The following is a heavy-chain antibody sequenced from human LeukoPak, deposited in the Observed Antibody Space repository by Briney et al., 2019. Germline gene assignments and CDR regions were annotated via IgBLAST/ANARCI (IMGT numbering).Heavy chain of an antibody. CDR3: ARGRMWYSSGWYYFDY. CDR2: INHSGST. CDR1: GGSISSYY. D-gene: IGHD6-19*01. J-gene: IGHJ4*02. V-gene: IGHV4-34*01. Sequence: PSETLSLTCTVSGGSISSYYWSWIRQPPGKGLEWIGEINHSGSTNYNPSLKSRVTISVDTSKNQFSLKLSSVTAADTAVYYCARGRMWYSSGWYYFDYWGQGTLVTVSS.